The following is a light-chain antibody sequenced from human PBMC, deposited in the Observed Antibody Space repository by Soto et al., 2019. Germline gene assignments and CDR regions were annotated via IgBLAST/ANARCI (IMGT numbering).Light chain of an antibody. CDR2: GAS. Sequence: EIVMTQSPATLSVSPGERATLSCRASQSVSSNLAWYQQKPGQAPRLLIYGASTRATGIPARFSGSGSGTEFTLTISSLQSEDLAVYYGQQYNNWPPITFGQWTRLEIK. CDR1: QSVSSN. CDR3: QQYNNWPPIT. J-gene: IGKJ5*01. V-gene: IGKV3-15*01.